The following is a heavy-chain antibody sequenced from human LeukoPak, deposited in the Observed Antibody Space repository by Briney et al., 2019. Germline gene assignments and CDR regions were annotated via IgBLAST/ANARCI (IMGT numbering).Heavy chain of an antibody. D-gene: IGHD4/OR15-4a*01. CDR2: ISSSGSTI. CDR3: ARRAGAYSHPYDY. Sequence: PGGSLRLSCAASGFTFSSYEMNWVRQAPGKGLECVSYISSSGSTIYYADSVKGRFTISRDNSKNTLYLQMNSLRAEDTAVYYCARRAGAYSHPYDYWGQGTLVTVSS. CDR1: GFTFSSYE. V-gene: IGHV3-48*03. J-gene: IGHJ4*02.